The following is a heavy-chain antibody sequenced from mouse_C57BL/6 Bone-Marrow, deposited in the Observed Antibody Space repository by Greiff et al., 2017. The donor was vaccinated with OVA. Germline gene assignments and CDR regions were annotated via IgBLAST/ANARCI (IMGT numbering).Heavy chain of an antibody. D-gene: IGHD1-2*01. Sequence: EVQRVESGGGLVKPGGSLKLSCAASGFTFSSYTMSWVRQTPEKRLEWVATISGGGGNTYYPDSVKGRFTISRDNAKKTLYLQMSSLRSEDTALYNIASLRRPYYYAMDYWGPGTSVTVSS. V-gene: IGHV5-9*01. CDR3: ASLRRPYYYAMDY. CDR1: GFTFSSYT. J-gene: IGHJ4*01. CDR2: ISGGGGNT.